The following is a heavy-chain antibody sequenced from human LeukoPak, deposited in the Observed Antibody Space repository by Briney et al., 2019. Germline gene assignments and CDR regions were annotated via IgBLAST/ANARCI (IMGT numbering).Heavy chain of an antibody. J-gene: IGHJ4*02. Sequence: KPGASVKVSCKASGYSFTGYYMHWVRQAPGQGLEWMGWINPNSGGTNHAQKFQGRVTMTRDTSISTAYMELSRLRSDDTAVYYCARDRPLDADDYYGFYYFDYWGQGTLVTVSS. CDR3: ARDRPLDADDYYGFYYFDY. D-gene: IGHD3-10*01. CDR1: GYSFTGYY. CDR2: INPNSGGT. V-gene: IGHV1-2*02.